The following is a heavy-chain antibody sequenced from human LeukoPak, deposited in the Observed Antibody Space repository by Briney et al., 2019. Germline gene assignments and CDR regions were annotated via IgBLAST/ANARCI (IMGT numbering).Heavy chain of an antibody. V-gene: IGHV1-8*01. D-gene: IGHD2-2*01. J-gene: IGHJ3*02. CDR3: ARAHIPSGYCSSTSCPRRAFDI. CDR2: INPNSGNT. CDR1: GYTFTSYD. Sequence: ASVKVSCKASGYTFTSYDINWVRQATGQGLEWMGWINPNSGNTGYAQKFQGRVTMTRNTSISTAYMELSSLRSEDTAVYYCARAHIPSGYCSSTSCPRRAFDIWGQGTMVTVSS.